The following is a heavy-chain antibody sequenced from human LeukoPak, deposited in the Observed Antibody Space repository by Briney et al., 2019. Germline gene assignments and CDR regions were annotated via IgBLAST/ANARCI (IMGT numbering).Heavy chain of an antibody. CDR2: INGDGSST. CDR3: IRDYGAVGATNAFDV. V-gene: IGHV3-74*01. CDR1: GFTFSRYW. J-gene: IGHJ3*01. D-gene: IGHD1-26*01. Sequence: GGSLRLSCAASGFTFSRYWMHWVRQAPGKGLVWVSRINGDGSSTSYADFVKGRFTISRDSAQNTLYLQMNSLRVEDTAVYYCIRDYGAVGATNAFDVWGQGTMVTVSS.